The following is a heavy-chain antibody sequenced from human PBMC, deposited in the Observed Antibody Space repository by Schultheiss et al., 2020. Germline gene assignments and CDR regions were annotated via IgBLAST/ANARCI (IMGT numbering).Heavy chain of an antibody. V-gene: IGHV3-30*03. D-gene: IGHD2-15*01. CDR2: ISYDGSNK. CDR3: ARDRVVVAATAYYYYGMDV. Sequence: SLRLSCAASGFIFSSISMSWVRQAPGKGLEWVAVISYDGSNKYYPGSVKGRFTISRENAQNSLYLQMNSLRAEDTAVYYCARDRVVVAATAYYYYGMDVWGQGTTVTVSS. J-gene: IGHJ6*02. CDR1: GFIFSSIS.